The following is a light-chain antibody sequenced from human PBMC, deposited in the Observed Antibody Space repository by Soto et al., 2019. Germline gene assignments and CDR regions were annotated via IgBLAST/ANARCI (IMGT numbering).Light chain of an antibody. CDR1: QSVSNDF. Sequence: EIVLTQSPGILSLSPGERATLSCRASQSVSNDFLAWYQHKPGQAPRLLTYGASTRATGIPARFSGSGSGTEFTITISSLQPEDFAVYYCQQYYNWPRTFGQGTKVDIK. CDR3: QQYYNWPRT. J-gene: IGKJ1*01. V-gene: IGKV3-15*01. CDR2: GAS.